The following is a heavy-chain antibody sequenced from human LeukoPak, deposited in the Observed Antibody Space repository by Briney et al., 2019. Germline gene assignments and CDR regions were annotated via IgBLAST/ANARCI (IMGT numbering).Heavy chain of an antibody. Sequence: GASVKVSCKASGYTFTSYAMNWVRQAPGQGLEWMGWINTNTGNPTYAQGFTGRFVFSLDTSVSTAYLQISSLKAEDTAVYYCARVDYDILTGYKSPFDYWGQGTLVTVSS. V-gene: IGHV7-4-1*02. J-gene: IGHJ4*02. D-gene: IGHD3-9*01. CDR3: ARVDYDILTGYKSPFDY. CDR2: INTNTGNP. CDR1: GYTFTSYA.